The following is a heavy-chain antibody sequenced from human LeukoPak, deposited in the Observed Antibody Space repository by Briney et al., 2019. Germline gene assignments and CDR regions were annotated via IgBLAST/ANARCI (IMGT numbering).Heavy chain of an antibody. CDR3: ASQGEKGIDY. CDR1: GFTLSHHY. V-gene: IGHV3-74*01. CDR2: IDPPGNDK. Sequence: GGSLRLSCAASGFTLSHHYMHWVRQAPGKGLVWVSRIDPPGNDKNYADAVKGRFTISRDYAHNTLYLQMNSLRAEDTAVYYCASQGEKGIDYWGQGTLVTVSS. J-gene: IGHJ4*02. D-gene: IGHD1-26*01.